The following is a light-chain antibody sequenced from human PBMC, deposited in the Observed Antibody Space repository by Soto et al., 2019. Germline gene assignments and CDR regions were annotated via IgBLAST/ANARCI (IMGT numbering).Light chain of an antibody. Sequence: EIVLTQSPGTLSXSPGERXTXXXRAXXXXSSSYLAWYQQKPGQAPRPLIYGASSRAIGIPDRFSGSGSGTDFTLTISRLEPEDFAVYYCQQYGSSPWTFGQGTKVEIK. CDR2: GAS. J-gene: IGKJ1*01. CDR1: XXXSSSY. V-gene: IGKV3-20*01. CDR3: QQYGSSPWT.